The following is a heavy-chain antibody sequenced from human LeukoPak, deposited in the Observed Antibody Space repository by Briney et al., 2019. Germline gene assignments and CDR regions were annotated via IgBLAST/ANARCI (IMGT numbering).Heavy chain of an antibody. Sequence: GGSLRLSCEASGFTFSSYGMHWVRQAPGKGLEWVAFIRYDGSNKYYADSVKGRFTISRDNSKNTLYLQMNSLRAEDTAVYYCAKGYDILTGYLVYWGQGTLVTVSS. CDR2: IRYDGSNK. V-gene: IGHV3-30*02. CDR3: AKGYDILTGYLVY. D-gene: IGHD3-9*01. J-gene: IGHJ4*02. CDR1: GFTFSSYG.